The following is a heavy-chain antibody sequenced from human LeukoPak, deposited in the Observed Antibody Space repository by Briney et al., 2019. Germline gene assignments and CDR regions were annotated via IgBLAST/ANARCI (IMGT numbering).Heavy chain of an antibody. CDR3: AKGGPQFFDY. CDR2: ISSSSSYI. J-gene: IGHJ4*02. Sequence: GGSLRLSCAASGFTFSSYSMNWVRQAPGKGLEWASSISSSSSYIYYADSVKGRFTISRDNAKNSLYLQMNSLRAEDTAVYFCAKGGPQFFDYWGQGSLVTVSS. D-gene: IGHD5-24*01. V-gene: IGHV3-21*04. CDR1: GFTFSSYS.